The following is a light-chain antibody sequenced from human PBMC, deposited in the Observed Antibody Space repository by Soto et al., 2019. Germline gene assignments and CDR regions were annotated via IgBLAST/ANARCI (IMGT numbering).Light chain of an antibody. CDR1: QDIITW. V-gene: IGKV1-12*01. J-gene: IGKJ5*01. Sequence: DIQMTQSPSSVTASVGDRVTITCRASQDIITWLAWYQQKPGKAPNLLIYTASSLESGVPSRFSGSGSGTDFTLTISSLQPEDFAAYYCQQTDSFPITFGQGTRLEIK. CDR3: QQTDSFPIT. CDR2: TAS.